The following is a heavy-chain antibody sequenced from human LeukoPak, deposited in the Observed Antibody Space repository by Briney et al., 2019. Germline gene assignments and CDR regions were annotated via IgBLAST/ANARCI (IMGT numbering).Heavy chain of an antibody. J-gene: IGHJ4*02. CDR3: ARSPPGWYYDNSGQYYFDT. V-gene: IGHV4-59*08. D-gene: IGHD3-22*01. CDR2: ISFTGNT. CDR1: GGSISGYY. Sequence: SETLSLTCTVSGGSISGYYWSWIRQSPVKRLEWIAYISFTGNTNYNPSLKSRVTISLDTSKTHFSLTLSSLTAADTAVYYCARSPPGWYYDNSGQYYFDTWGQGALVTVSS.